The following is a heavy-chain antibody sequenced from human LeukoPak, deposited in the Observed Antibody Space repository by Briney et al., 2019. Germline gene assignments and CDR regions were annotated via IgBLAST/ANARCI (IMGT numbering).Heavy chain of an antibody. CDR3: ANTGYSSSWGEYFQH. J-gene: IGHJ1*01. D-gene: IGHD6-13*01. CDR1: GFTFSSYA. V-gene: IGHV3-23*01. CDR2: ISGSGGST. Sequence: PGGSLRLSCAASGFTFSSYAMSWVRQAPGKGLEWVSAISGSGGSTYYADSVKGRFTNSRDNSKNTLYLQMNSLRAEDTAVYYCANTGYSSSWGEYFQHWGQGTLVTVSS.